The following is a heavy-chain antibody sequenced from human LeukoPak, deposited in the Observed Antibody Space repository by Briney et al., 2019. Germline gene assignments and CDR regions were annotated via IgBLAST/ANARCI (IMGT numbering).Heavy chain of an antibody. CDR1: GYTFTSYA. D-gene: IGHD2-2*01. V-gene: IGHV1-3*01. J-gene: IGHJ4*02. CDR3: ARDPSYCSSTSCYRRGYFDY. Sequence: ASVKVSCKASGYTFTSYAMHWVRQAPGQRLEWMGWINAGNGNTKYSQEFQGRVTITRDTSASTAYMELSSLRSEDTAVYYCARDPSYCSSTSCYRRGYFDYWGQGTLVTVSS. CDR2: INAGNGNT.